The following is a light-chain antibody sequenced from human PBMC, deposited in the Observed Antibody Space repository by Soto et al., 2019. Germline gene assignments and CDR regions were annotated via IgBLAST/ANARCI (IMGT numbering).Light chain of an antibody. V-gene: IGLV1-51*01. CDR1: SSNIGDNY. J-gene: IGLJ1*01. Sequence: QSVLTQPPSVSAAPGQQVTISCSGSSSNIGDNYVSWYQHLPGTAPKLVVYDNDRRPSGIPGRFSGSKSGTSATLGITGFQTGDEADYYCGSWDSSLSAYVFGTGTKVTVL. CDR2: DND. CDR3: GSWDSSLSAYV.